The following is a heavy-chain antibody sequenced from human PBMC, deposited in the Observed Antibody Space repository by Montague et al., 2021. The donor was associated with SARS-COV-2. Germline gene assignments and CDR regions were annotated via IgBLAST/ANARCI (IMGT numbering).Heavy chain of an antibody. D-gene: IGHD1-1*01. V-gene: IGHV4-39*01. Sequence: SETLSLTCTVSGDSINSSSYNWGWIRQPPGKGLEWIGSVHYNGRTYYNPSLKSRVTIYVDTSKNQISLRLSSVTAADTAVYYSTRHVHMTWPEPSPGFDYWGQGTLVTVSS. CDR2: VHYNGRT. CDR1: GDSINSSSYN. CDR3: TRHVHMTWPEPSPGFDY. J-gene: IGHJ4*02.